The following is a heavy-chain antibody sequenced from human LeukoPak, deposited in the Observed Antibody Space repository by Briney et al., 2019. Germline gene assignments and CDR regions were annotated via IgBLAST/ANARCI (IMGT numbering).Heavy chain of an antibody. Sequence: ASVKVSCKASGYTFTSYGISWVRQAPGQGLEWMGWISAYNGNKNYAQKLQGRVTMTTDTSTSTAYMELRTLRSDDTAVYYGARIYDIWSGYYYFDYWGQGTLVTVSS. CDR3: ARIYDIWSGYYYFDY. J-gene: IGHJ4*02. D-gene: IGHD3-3*01. V-gene: IGHV1-18*01. CDR2: ISAYNGNK. CDR1: GYTFTSYG.